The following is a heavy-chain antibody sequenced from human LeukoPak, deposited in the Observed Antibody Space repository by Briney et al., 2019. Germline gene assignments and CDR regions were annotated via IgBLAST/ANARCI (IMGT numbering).Heavy chain of an antibody. CDR1: GGTFSSYA. V-gene: IGHV1-69*05. D-gene: IGHD5-18*01. Sequence: SVKVSCKASGGTFSSYAISWVRQAPGQGLEWMGGIIPIFGTANYAQKFQGRVTMTTDTSTSTAYMELRSLRSDDTAVYYCARDDGYSYGSFDYWGQGTLVTVSS. J-gene: IGHJ4*02. CDR3: ARDDGYSYGSFDY. CDR2: IIPIFGTA.